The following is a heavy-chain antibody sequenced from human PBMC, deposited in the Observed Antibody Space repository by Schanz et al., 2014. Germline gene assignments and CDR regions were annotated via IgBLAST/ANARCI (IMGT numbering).Heavy chain of an antibody. J-gene: IGHJ6*02. Sequence: EVQLVESGGGFVQPGGSLGLSCVVSGFTVSSDHMSWVRQAPGKGLEWVSVIYSGIGAYYADSVKDRFTVSRDNSKNTVYLQMNRLRAEDTAVYYCARDTSYGMDVWGQGTTVTVSS. V-gene: IGHV3-66*01. CDR2: IYSGIGA. CDR3: ARDTSYGMDV. CDR1: GFTVSSDH.